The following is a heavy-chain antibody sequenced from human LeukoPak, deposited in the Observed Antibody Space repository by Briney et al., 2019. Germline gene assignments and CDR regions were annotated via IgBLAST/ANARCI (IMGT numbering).Heavy chain of an antibody. CDR2: INHSGST. D-gene: IGHD4-17*01. J-gene: IGHJ4*02. Sequence: SETLSLTCAVYGGSFSGYYWSWIRQPPGKGLEWIGEINHSGSTNYNPSLKSRVTISVDTSKNQFSLKLSSVTAADTAAYYCARGRYDYGDYVFDYWGQGTLVTVSS. CDR3: ARGRYDYGDYVFDY. V-gene: IGHV4-34*01. CDR1: GGSFSGYY.